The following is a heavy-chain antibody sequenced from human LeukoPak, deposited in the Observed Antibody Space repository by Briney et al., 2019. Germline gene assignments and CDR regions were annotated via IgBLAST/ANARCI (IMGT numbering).Heavy chain of an antibody. CDR3: AKVWALGGNFDAIHI. D-gene: IGHD3-16*01. J-gene: IGHJ3*02. Sequence: GGTLRLSCAVSGFTFTSNGFHWVRQAPGKGLEWVTFTPFDGTNEYYSNSVKGRFSISRDNSKNTVYLQMNSLRNEDTAVYYCAKVWALGGNFDAIHIWGQGTMVTVSS. V-gene: IGHV3-30*02. CDR2: TPFDGTNE. CDR1: GFTFTSNG.